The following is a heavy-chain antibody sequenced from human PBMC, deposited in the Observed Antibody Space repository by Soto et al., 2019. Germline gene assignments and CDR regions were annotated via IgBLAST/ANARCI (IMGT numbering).Heavy chain of an antibody. V-gene: IGHV1-58*01. CDR3: AAGTYTIFGVVIIPEDAFDI. CDR2: IVVGSGNT. J-gene: IGHJ3*02. Sequence: QMQLVQSGPEVKKPGTSVKVSCKASGFTFTSSAVQWVRQARGQRLEWIGWIVVGSGNTNYAQKFQERVTITRDMSTSTAYMELSSLRSEDTAVYYCAAGTYTIFGVVIIPEDAFDIWGQGTMVTVSS. D-gene: IGHD3-3*01. CDR1: GFTFTSSA.